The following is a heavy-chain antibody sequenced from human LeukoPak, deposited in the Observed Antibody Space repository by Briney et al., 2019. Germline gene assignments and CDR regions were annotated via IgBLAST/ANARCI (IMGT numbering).Heavy chain of an antibody. D-gene: IGHD3-3*01. CDR1: GFTVSSNY. Sequence: GGSLRLSCAASGFTVSSNYMSWVRQAPGKGLEWVSVIYSGGSTYYADSVKGRFTISRDNSKNTLYLQMNSLRAEDTAVYYCAKSRSAPLLEWFSPFDYWGQGTLVTVSS. CDR2: IYSGGST. V-gene: IGHV3-53*01. CDR3: AKSRSAPLLEWFSPFDY. J-gene: IGHJ4*02.